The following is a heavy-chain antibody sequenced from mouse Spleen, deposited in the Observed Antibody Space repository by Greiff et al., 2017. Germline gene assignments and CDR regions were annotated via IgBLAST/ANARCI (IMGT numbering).Heavy chain of an antibody. J-gene: IGHJ3*01. CDR2: IDPSDSYT. CDR1: GYTFTSYW. Sequence: QVQLQQPGAELVMPGASVKLSCKASGYTFTSYWMHWVKQRPGQGLEWIGEIDPSDSYTNYNQKFKGKATLTVDKSSSTAYMQLSSLTSEDSAVYYCAVYDYDLAWFAYWGQGTLVTVSA. V-gene: IGHV1-69*01. CDR3: AVYDYDLAWFAY. D-gene: IGHD2-4*01.